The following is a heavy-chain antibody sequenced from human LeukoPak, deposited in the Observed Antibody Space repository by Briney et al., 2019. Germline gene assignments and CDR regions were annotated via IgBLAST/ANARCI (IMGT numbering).Heavy chain of an antibody. CDR1: GGSVSSYY. V-gene: IGHV4-59*02. Sequence: SETLSLTCTVSGGSVSSYYWNWVRQPPGKGLEWIGYIYYSGSSNYNPSLKSRVTISVDTSKNQFSLKLSSVTAADTAMYYCAGEGHYYDRFGYYYGGEDYWGQGTLVTVSS. J-gene: IGHJ4*02. D-gene: IGHD3-22*01. CDR2: IYYSGSS. CDR3: AGEGHYYDRFGYYYGGEDY.